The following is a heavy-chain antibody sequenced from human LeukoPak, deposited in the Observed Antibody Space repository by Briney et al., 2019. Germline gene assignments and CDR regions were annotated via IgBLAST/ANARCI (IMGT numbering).Heavy chain of an antibody. CDR3: ARHFLAARSGGRFDP. CDR2: IYYSGST. V-gene: IGHV4-59*08. D-gene: IGHD6-6*01. J-gene: IGHJ5*02. Sequence: SETLSLTCTVSGGSISNYYWSWIRQPPGKGLEWIGYIYYSGSTSYNPSLKSRVTISVDTSKNQFSLKLSSVTAADTAVYYCARHFLAARSGGRFDPWGQGTLVTVSS. CDR1: GGSISNYY.